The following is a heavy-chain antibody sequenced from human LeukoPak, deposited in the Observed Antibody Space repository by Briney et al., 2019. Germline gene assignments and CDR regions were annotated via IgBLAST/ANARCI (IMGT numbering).Heavy chain of an antibody. CDR2: IYHSGST. D-gene: IGHD2-21*01. V-gene: IGHV4-38-2*02. J-gene: IGHJ3*02. Sequence: SETLSLTCTVSGYSISSGYYWGWIRQPPGKGLEWIGSIYHSGSTCYNPSLKSRVTISVDTSKNQFSLKLSSVTAADTAVYYCAGREDCGGDCMDAFDIWGQGTMVTVSS. CDR1: GYSISSGYY. CDR3: AGREDCGGDCMDAFDI.